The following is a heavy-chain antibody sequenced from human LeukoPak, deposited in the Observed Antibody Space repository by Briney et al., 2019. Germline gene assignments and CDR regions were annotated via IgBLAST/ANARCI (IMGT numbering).Heavy chain of an antibody. Sequence: ASETLSLTCAVYGGSFSGYYWSWIRQPPGKGLEWIGEINHSGSTNYNPSLKSRVTISVDTSKNQFSLKLSSVTAADTAVYYCAMFGYYYGMDVWGQGTTVTVSS. CDR1: GGSFSGYY. CDR3: AMFGYYYGMDV. V-gene: IGHV4-34*01. CDR2: INHSGST. J-gene: IGHJ6*02. D-gene: IGHD3-10*02.